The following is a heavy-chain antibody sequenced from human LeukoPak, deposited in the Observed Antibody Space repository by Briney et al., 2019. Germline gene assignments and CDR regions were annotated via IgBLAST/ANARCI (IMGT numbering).Heavy chain of an antibody. CDR3: ARVTRYFANWYFDY. CDR2: MNPNSGNT. V-gene: IGHV1-8*02. J-gene: IGHJ4*02. CDR1: GYTFTSYD. D-gene: IGHD3-9*01. Sequence: ASVKVSCKASGYTFTSYDINWVRQATGQGLEWMGWMNPNSGNTGYAQKFQGRVTMTRDTSISTAYMELSRLRSDDTAVYYCARVTRYFANWYFDYWGQGTLVTVSS.